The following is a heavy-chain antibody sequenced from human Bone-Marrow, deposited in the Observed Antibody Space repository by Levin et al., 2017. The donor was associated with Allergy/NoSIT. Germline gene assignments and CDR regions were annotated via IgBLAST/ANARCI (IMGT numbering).Heavy chain of an antibody. CDR2: IYPNDSNT. J-gene: IGHJ4*02. D-gene: IGHD2-8*01. Sequence: GESLKISCKASGYNFTNYWIGWVRQMPGKGLEWMAIIYPNDSNTKYSPSFQGQVTISADKSITTAYLQWRRLTPSDTAMYYCRRQMGSKGDYWGQGTLVTVSS. CDR3: RRQMGSKGDY. CDR1: GYNFTNYW. V-gene: IGHV5-51*01.